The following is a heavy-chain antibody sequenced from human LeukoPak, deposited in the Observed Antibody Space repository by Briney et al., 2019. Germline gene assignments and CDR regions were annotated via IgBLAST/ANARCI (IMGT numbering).Heavy chain of an antibody. CDR1: GHTFTGYY. CDR2: INPNSGGT. D-gene: IGHD3-10*01. Sequence: ASVKVSCKASGHTFTGYYMHWVRQAPGHGLEWMGWINPNSGGTNYAQKFQGRVTMTRDTSISTAYMELSRLRSDDTAVYYCARENYCGSGSYHYYYGMDVWGQGTTVTVSS. CDR3: ARENYCGSGSYHYYYGMDV. V-gene: IGHV1-2*02. J-gene: IGHJ6*02.